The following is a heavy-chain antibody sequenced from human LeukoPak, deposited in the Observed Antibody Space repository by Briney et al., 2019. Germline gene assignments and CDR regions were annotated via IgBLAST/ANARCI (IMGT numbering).Heavy chain of an antibody. V-gene: IGHV4-39*01. Sequence: SETLSLTCTVSGGSISSSSYYWGWIRQPPGKGLEWIGSIYYSGSTYYNPSLESRVTISVDTSKNQFSLKLSSVTAADTAVYYCARRAGNWGKNDYWGQGTLVTVSS. CDR1: GGSISSSSYY. CDR3: ARRAGNWGKNDY. D-gene: IGHD7-27*01. J-gene: IGHJ4*02. CDR2: IYYSGST.